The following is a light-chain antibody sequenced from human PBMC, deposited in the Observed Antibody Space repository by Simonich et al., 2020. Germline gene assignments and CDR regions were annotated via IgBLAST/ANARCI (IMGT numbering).Light chain of an antibody. CDR3: QQYYSTPYT. Sequence: DIVMTQSPDSLAVSLGGSATINCKSIQSVLSSSNNKNYLAWYQQKPGQPPKLLIYWASTRETGVPDRSSGSGSGTDVTLTIRSLQAEDAAVYYCQQYYSTPYTFGQGTTLEIK. CDR2: WAS. J-gene: IGKJ2*01. CDR1: QSVLSSSNNKNY. V-gene: IGKV4-1*01.